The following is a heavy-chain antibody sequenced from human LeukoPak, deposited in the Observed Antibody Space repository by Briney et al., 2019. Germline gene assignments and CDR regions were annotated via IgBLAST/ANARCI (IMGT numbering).Heavy chain of an antibody. J-gene: IGHJ6*03. V-gene: IGHV3-23*01. CDR3: ARGGIGGGSYYYYMDV. Sequence: GGLRLSCAASGFTFSSYAMSWVRQAPGKGLEWVSAISGSGGSTYYADSVKGRFTISRDNSKNTLYLQMNSLRAEDTAVYYCARGGIGGGSYYYYMDVWGEGTTVIVSS. CDR2: ISGSGGST. CDR1: GFTFSSYA. D-gene: IGHD3-3*01.